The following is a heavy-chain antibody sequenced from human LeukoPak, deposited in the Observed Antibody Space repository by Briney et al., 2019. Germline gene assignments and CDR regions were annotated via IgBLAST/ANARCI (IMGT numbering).Heavy chain of an antibody. V-gene: IGHV3-23*01. D-gene: IGHD2-15*01. J-gene: IGHJ3*02. CDR2: ISGSGGGT. Sequence: GGSLRLSCSASGFSFSRYAMHWVRQDPGKGLEWVSVISGSGGGTYYADSVKGRFTISRDNSNNTLYLQINSLRAEDTAVYYYAKDSTYCSGGSCYLPDTFDIWGRGTMVTVSS. CDR1: GFSFSRYA. CDR3: AKDSTYCSGGSCYLPDTFDI.